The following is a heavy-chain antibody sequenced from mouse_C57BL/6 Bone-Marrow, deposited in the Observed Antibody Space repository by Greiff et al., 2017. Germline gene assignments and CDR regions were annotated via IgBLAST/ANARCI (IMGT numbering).Heavy chain of an antibody. D-gene: IGHD2-3*01. V-gene: IGHV1-52*01. CDR3: ARGDGYYVRYARDY. Sequence: VQLQQPGAELVRPGSSVKLSCKASGYTFTSYWMHWVKQRPIQGLEWIGNIDPSDSETHYNQKFKDKATLTVDKSSSTAYMQLSSLTSEDSAVYYCARGDGYYVRYARDYWGQGTSVTVSS. J-gene: IGHJ4*01. CDR2: IDPSDSET. CDR1: GYTFTSYW.